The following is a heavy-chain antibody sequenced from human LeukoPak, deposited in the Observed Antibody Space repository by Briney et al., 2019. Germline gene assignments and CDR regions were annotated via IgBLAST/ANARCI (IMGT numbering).Heavy chain of an antibody. CDR2: MNPNTGNT. Sequence: ASVKVSCKASGYSFTDYDINWVRQATGQGLEWMGWMNPNTGNTDYAQKLQGRVTMTRDTSISTAYVELSGLRSDDTAIYYCAGGWEPYDYWFDPWGRGTLVTVSS. CDR1: GYSFTDYD. V-gene: IGHV1-8*01. D-gene: IGHD5-12*01. CDR3: AGGWEPYDYWFDP. J-gene: IGHJ5*02.